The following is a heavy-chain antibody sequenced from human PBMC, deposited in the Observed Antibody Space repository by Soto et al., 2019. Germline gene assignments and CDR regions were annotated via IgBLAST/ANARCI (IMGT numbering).Heavy chain of an antibody. V-gene: IGHV1-3*01. D-gene: IGHD2-2*01. J-gene: IGHJ6*02. CDR3: ARDDIVVVPAAILPRDYYYGMDV. CDR2: INAGNGNT. Sequence: ASVKVSCKASGYTFTSYAMHWVRQAPGQRLEWMGWINAGNGNTKYSQKFQGRVTITRGTSASTAYMELSSLRSEDTAVYYCARDDIVVVPAAILPRDYYYGMDVWGQGTTVTVSS. CDR1: GYTFTSYA.